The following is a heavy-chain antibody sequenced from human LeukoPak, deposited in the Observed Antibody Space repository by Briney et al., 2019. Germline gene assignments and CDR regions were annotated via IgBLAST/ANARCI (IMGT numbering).Heavy chain of an antibody. D-gene: IGHD6-13*01. V-gene: IGHV4-30-2*01. CDR2: IYHSGST. J-gene: IGHJ6*03. CDR1: GGSISSGGYY. CDR3: ARGYSGSWSHYYYYMDV. Sequence: SQTLSLTCTVSGGSISSGGYYWSWIRQPPGKGLEWIGYIYHSGSTYYNPSLKSRVTISVDRSKNQFSLKLSSVTAADTAVYYCARGYSGSWSHYYYYMDVWGKGTTVTVSS.